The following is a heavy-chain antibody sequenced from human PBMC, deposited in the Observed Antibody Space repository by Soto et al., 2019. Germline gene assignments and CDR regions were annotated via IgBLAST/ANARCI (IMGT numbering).Heavy chain of an antibody. Sequence: GGSLRLSCAASGFTFSNAWMSWVRQAPGKGLEWVGRIKSKTDGGTTDYAAPVKGRFTISRDDSKNTLYLQMNSLKTEDTAVYYCTTPKWGVRGVSDAFDIWGQGTMVTVSS. V-gene: IGHV3-15*01. D-gene: IGHD3-10*01. CDR2: IKSKTDGGTT. J-gene: IGHJ3*02. CDR3: TTPKWGVRGVSDAFDI. CDR1: GFTFSNAW.